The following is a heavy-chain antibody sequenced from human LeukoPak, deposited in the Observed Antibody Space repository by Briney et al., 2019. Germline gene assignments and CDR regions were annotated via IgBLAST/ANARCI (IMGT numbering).Heavy chain of an antibody. J-gene: IGHJ5*02. CDR1: GGSISSSSYY. D-gene: IGHD6-13*01. CDR2: IYYSGST. V-gene: IGHV4-39*07. CDR3: ARDGWTAAGTEYGNWFDP. Sequence: YPSETLSLTCTVSGGSISSSSYYWGWIRQPPGKGLEWIGSIYYSGSTYYNPSLKSRVTISVDTSKNQFSLKLSSVTAADTAVYYCARDGWTAAGTEYGNWFDPWGQGTLVTVSS.